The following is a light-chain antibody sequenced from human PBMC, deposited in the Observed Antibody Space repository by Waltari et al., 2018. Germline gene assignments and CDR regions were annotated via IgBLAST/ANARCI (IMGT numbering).Light chain of an antibody. Sequence: VLTQSPGTLSLSPGETATLSCRASQSISKYLVWYQQRPGHAPRLLIYAASTRATGVPDRFSGSGYGTDFTLTISRLEPEDFAVYYCQNHGRLPATFGQGTKVEIK. V-gene: IGKV3-20*01. J-gene: IGKJ1*01. CDR2: AAS. CDR3: QNHGRLPAT. CDR1: QSISKY.